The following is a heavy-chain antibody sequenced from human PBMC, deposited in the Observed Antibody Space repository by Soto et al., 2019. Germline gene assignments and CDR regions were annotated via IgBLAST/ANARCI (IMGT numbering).Heavy chain of an antibody. CDR1: GASVGSSSFY. V-gene: IGHV4-39*01. Sequence: SETLTLTCTVSGASVGSSSFYWGWVRQPPGKGLESIANIYYDGSTYYNPSLKSRVTIFIDTSKNQFTLNLRSATAADTAVYFCVFSLIDPRVFMYPYDSWCRGSLVTVSS. CDR3: VFSLIDPRVFMYPYDS. CDR2: IYYDGST. D-gene: IGHD3-16*01. J-gene: IGHJ4*02.